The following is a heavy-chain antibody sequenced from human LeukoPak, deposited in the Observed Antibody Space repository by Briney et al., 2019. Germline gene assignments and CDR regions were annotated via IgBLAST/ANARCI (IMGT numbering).Heavy chain of an antibody. CDR1: AFTFSRFW. CDR3: AREGEGYFDY. CDR2: IKQDGSEK. V-gene: IGHV3-7*01. Sequence: GGSLRLSCAASAFTFSRFWMTWVRQAPGKGLEWVANIKQDGSEKYYVDSVKGRFTISRDNAKNSLYLQMNSLRAEDTAVYYCAREGEGYFDYWGQGTLVTVSS. D-gene: IGHD3-16*01. J-gene: IGHJ4*02.